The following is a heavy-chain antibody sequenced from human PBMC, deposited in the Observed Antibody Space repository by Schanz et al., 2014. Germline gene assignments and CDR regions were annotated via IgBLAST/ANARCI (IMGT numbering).Heavy chain of an antibody. CDR2: IYASGAT. CDR3: AKDPSHGDYDYYFDY. V-gene: IGHV3-66*01. D-gene: IGHD3-22*01. CDR1: GFTVSSDH. Sequence: EVQLVESGGGFVQPGGSLGLSCVVSGFTVSSDHMSWVRQAPGKGLEWVSTIYASGATYYADSVKRRFTISRDNSKNTLYLQMNSLRAEDTAVYYCAKDPSHGDYDYYFDYWGQGTLXTVSS. J-gene: IGHJ4*02.